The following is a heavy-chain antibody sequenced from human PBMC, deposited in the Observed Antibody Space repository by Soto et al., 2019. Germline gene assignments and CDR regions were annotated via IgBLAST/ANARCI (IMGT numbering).Heavy chain of an antibody. CDR3: TRDLNGGNPFDY. Sequence: QVQFVQSEAEVKKPGASVWLSCKPSGYSLPDYSIQWVRQAAGQGLQWLGWIHPGTGYTESSQRFQGRLTLTMDNSATTFYMDLTSLTSEDTAVYFCTRDLNGGNPFDYWGQGTLVTVSS. CDR2: IHPGTGYT. J-gene: IGHJ4*02. D-gene: IGHD2-8*01. V-gene: IGHV1-3*01. CDR1: GYSLPDYS.